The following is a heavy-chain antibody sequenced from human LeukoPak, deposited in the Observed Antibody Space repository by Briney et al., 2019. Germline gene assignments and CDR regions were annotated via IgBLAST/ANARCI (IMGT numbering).Heavy chain of an antibody. J-gene: IGHJ3*02. V-gene: IGHV1-8*01. CDR3: ARSRVTKQWLASDAFDI. Sequence: ASVKVSCKASGYTFTSYDINWVRQATGQGLERMGWMNPNSGNTGYAQKFQGRVTMTRNTSISTAYMELSSLRSEDTAVYYCARSRVTKQWLASDAFDIWGQGTMVTVSS. D-gene: IGHD6-19*01. CDR1: GYTFTSYD. CDR2: MNPNSGNT.